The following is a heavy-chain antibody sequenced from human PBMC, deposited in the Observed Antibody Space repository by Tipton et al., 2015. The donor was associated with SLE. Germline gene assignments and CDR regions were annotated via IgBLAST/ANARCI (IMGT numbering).Heavy chain of an antibody. V-gene: IGHV4-59*11. J-gene: IGHJ4*02. Sequence: TLSLTCTVSGASISSQYWNWIRQPPGKGLEWIGYIYYTGSTSYNPSLKSRVTISVDMSKNQFSLNLRSVTAADTAVYYCARELLIAAAGSGDFWGQGTRVTVSS. CDR2: IYYTGST. D-gene: IGHD6-13*01. CDR1: GASISSQY. CDR3: ARELLIAAAGSGDF.